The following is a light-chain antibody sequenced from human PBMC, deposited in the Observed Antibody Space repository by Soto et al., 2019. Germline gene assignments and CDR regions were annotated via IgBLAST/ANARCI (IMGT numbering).Light chain of an antibody. Sequence: DVVMTQSPLSLPVTLVHPASISFRSNQILVHSDGIAYFSWFQQRPGRSPRRLIYKVSNRDSGVPARFSGSGSGTEFTLTISSLQPEDFATYYCQQPNSYPLTFGGGTKVDIK. CDR1: QILVHSDGIAY. J-gene: IGKJ4*01. CDR2: KVS. CDR3: QQPNSYPLT. V-gene: IGKV2-30*02.